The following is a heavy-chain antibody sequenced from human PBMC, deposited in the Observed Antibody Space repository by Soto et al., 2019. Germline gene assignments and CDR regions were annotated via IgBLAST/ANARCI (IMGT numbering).Heavy chain of an antibody. D-gene: IGHD2-21*02. J-gene: IGHJ5*02. CDR1: GFSFIDYA. Sequence: LRLSCAASGFSFIDYAINWVRQVPERGLEYVAGIGGRGGNAFYADSMKGRFSISRDNSKNTVYLHMHNLRVDDSAMYYCAKARHSGDFAGSYDSWGQGTLVTVSS. V-gene: IGHV3-23*01. CDR2: IGGRGGNA. CDR3: AKARHSGDFAGSYDS.